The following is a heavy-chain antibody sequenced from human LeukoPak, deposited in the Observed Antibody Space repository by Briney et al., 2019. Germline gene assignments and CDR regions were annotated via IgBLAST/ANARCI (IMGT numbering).Heavy chain of an antibody. D-gene: IGHD5-18*01. CDR1: GASISGYY. CDR3: ARDRSGYSYAPSFDY. V-gene: IGHV4-59*01. CDR2: IHYSGNT. J-gene: IGHJ4*02. Sequence: PSETLSLTCTVSGASISGYYWSWIRQPPGKGLEWIGYIHYSGNTNYNPSLKSRVTISVDTSKNQLSLKLSSVTAADTAVYSCARDRSGYSYAPSFDYWGQGTLVTVSS.